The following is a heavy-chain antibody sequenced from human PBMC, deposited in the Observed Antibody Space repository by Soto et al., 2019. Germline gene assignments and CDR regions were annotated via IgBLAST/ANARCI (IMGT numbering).Heavy chain of an antibody. V-gene: IGHV3-30*18. J-gene: IGHJ4*02. CDR3: AKWNGGFDY. CDR2: ISNDGGYK. CDR1: GFTFSSYG. D-gene: IGHD3-16*01. Sequence: QVQLVESGGGGVQPGRSLKPSCAPSGFTFSSYGMHWVRQAPGKGLEWVAVISNDGGYKYYADSVKGRFTISRDNSKNTLYLQMNSLRAEDTAVYYCAKWNGGFDYWGQGTLVTVSS.